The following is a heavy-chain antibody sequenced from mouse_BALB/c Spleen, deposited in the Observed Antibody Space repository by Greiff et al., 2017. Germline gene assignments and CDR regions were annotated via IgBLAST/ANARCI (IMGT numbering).Heavy chain of an antibody. CDR2: IDTSDSYT. D-gene: IGHD2-3*01. V-gene: IGHV1-69*01. J-gene: IGHJ2*01. CDR3: ARSDGYYFDY. Sequence: QVQLQQPGAELVMPGASVKMSCKASGYTFTDYWMHWVKQRPGQGLEWIGAIDTSDSYTSYNQKFKGKATLTVDESSRAAYMQLSSLTSEDSAVYYCARSDGYYFDYWGQGTTLTVSS. CDR1: GYTFTDYW.